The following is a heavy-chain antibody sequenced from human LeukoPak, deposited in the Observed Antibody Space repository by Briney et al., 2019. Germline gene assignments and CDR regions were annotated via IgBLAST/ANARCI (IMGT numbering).Heavy chain of an antibody. V-gene: IGHV4-61*02. Sequence: PSETLSLTCTVSGGSISSGSYYWSWIRQPAGKGLEWIGRIYTSGSTNYNPSLKSRVTISVDTSKNQFSLKLSSVTAADTAVYYCARGRVLGSFDPWGQGTLVTVSP. CDR1: GGSISSGSYY. J-gene: IGHJ5*02. CDR2: IYTSGST. D-gene: IGHD4/OR15-4a*01. CDR3: ARGRVLGSFDP.